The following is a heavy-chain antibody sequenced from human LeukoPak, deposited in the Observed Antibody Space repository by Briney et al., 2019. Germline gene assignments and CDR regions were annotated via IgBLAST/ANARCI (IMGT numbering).Heavy chain of an antibody. CDR2: IKQDGSEK. J-gene: IGHJ5*02. D-gene: IGHD2-2*01. V-gene: IGHV3-7*03. CDR1: GFTFSSYW. Sequence: GGSLRLSCAASGFTFSSYWMSWVRQAPGKGLEWVANIKQDGSEKYYVDSVKGRFTISRDNAKNSLYLQMNSLRSDDTAVYYCARAGCSTTSCYLNWFDPWGQGTLVTVSS. CDR3: ARAGCSTTSCYLNWFDP.